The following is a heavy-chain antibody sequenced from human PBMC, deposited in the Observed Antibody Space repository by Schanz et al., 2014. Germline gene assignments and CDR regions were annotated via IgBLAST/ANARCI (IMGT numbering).Heavy chain of an antibody. CDR1: GDSITSSSYY. V-gene: IGHV4-39*01. J-gene: IGHJ4*02. D-gene: IGHD2-15*01. CDR3: ARQPGYCSAVTCFVDY. CDR2: IYYSGDT. Sequence: QLQLQESGPGLVKPSETLSLTCTVSGDSITSSSYYWGWIRQPPGKGLEWIGTIYYSGDTYYNPSLKRRVTIPVNTSKNRSSLKLPSVTAADTAVYFCARQPGYCSAVTCFVDYWGQGTLVTVSS.